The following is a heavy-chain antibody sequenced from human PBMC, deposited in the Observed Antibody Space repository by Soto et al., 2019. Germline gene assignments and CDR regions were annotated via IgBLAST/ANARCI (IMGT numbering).Heavy chain of an antibody. CDR1: GYTFISFV. D-gene: IGHD5-12*01. V-gene: IGHV1-8*01. CDR2: MNPNTGDT. CDR3: ARGDGYIFDY. J-gene: IGHJ4*02. Sequence: QVQLGRSGAEVKKPGPSGKVSCRPSGYTFISFVTTWVRQATGKGLEWMGGMNPNTGDTGYAQKFQGRVTMTRNTSINTANLELSSLRSDDTAVYFCARGDGYIFDYWGQGTLVTVSS.